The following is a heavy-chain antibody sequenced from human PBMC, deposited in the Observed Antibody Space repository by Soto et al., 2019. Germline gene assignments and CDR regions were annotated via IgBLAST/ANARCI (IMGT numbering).Heavy chain of an antibody. CDR1: GYTFTSYY. CDR2: INPSGGST. D-gene: IGHD3-22*01. CDR3: AREDSSGYCDY. V-gene: IGHV1-46*01. Sequence: ASVKVSCKAPGYTFTSYYMHWVRQAPGQGLEWMGIINPSGGSTSYAQKFQGRVTMTRDTSTSTVYMELSSLRSEDTAVYYCAREDSSGYCDYWGQGTLVTVSS. J-gene: IGHJ4*02.